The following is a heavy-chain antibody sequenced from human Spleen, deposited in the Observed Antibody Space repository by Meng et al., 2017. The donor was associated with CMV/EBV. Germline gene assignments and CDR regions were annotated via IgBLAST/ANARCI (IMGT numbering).Heavy chain of an antibody. D-gene: IGHD3-10*01. CDR1: GGSFTGYY. Sequence: VSGGSFTGYYWSWIRQSPGKGLEWIGEINHSGSSNYNPSLKSRISISVDASKSQFTLNLTSVTAADMGIYYCARGRVTLVRGVVIYWGQGTLVTVSS. J-gene: IGHJ4*02. CDR2: INHSGSS. V-gene: IGHV4-34*01. CDR3: ARGRVTLVRGVVIY.